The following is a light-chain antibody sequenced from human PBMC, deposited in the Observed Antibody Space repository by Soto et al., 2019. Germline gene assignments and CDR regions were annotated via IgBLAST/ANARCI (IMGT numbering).Light chain of an antibody. Sequence: EIVMTQSPATLSVSPGERATLSCRATQSVSTKLAWYQQKPGQAPRLLIYGASTGANGIPARFSGSVSGTDFTLICSNLPSEDFAVYYCQQYTSSPRTFGGGTKVEIK. CDR3: QQYTSSPRT. CDR1: QSVSTK. J-gene: IGKJ4*02. CDR2: GAS. V-gene: IGKV3-15*01.